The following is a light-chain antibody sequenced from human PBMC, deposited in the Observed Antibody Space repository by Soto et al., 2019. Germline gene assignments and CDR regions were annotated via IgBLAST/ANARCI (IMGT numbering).Light chain of an antibody. J-gene: IGLJ3*02. CDR1: SSNIAAYNY. CDR3: CSYAGSWV. V-gene: IGLV2-11*01. Sequence: QSALTQPRSVSGSPGQSVTISCTGSSSNIAAYNYVSWYRVFPGEAPRLVIFDVTKRPSGVPDRFSGSKSGNTASLTISGLQAEDEADYYCCSYAGSWVFGGGTKVTVL. CDR2: DVT.